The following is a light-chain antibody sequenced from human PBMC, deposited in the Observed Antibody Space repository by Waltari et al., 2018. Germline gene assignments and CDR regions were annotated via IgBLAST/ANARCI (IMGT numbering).Light chain of an antibody. CDR2: DAS. CDR3: QQRTNWPLIT. V-gene: IGKV3-11*01. CDR1: QSVSSH. J-gene: IGKJ5*01. Sequence: EIVLTQSPATLSLSPGERATLSCRASQSVSSHLAWYQQKPGQAPRLLIFDASNRATGISARFSGSGSGTDFTLSITSLEPEDFAIYYCQQRTNWPLITFGPGTRLEIK.